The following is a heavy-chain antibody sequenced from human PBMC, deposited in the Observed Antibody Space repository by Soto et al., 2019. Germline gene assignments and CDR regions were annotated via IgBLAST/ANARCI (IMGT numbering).Heavy chain of an antibody. CDR2: ITPFNGNT. CDR3: ASGRYDASGYFDY. Sequence: ASVKVSCKGSGNTFTYVYLHWVRQAPGQALEWMGWITPFNGNTKYAQKFQDRVTFTGDTPLNTAYMELSSLRSDDTAMFYCASGRYDASGYFDYWGQGTLVTVSS. J-gene: IGHJ4*02. CDR1: GNTFTYVY. V-gene: IGHV1-45*02. D-gene: IGHD3-22*01.